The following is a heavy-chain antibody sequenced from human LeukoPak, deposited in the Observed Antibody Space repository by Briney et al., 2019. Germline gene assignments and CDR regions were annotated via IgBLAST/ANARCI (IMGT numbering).Heavy chain of an antibody. D-gene: IGHD6-13*01. CDR3: ARGPGSSSWHLPPDY. J-gene: IGHJ4*02. CDR2: IYTSGST. V-gene: IGHV4-4*07. CDR1: GGSISSYY. Sequence: SETLSLTCTVSGGSISSYYWSWIRQPAGKGLEWIGRIYTSGSTNYNPSLKSRVTISVDTSKNQFSLKLSSVTAADTAVYYCARGPGSSSWHLPPDYWGQGTLVTVSS.